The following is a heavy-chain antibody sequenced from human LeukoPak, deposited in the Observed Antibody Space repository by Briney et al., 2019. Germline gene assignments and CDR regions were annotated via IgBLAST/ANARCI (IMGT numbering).Heavy chain of an antibody. J-gene: IGHJ5*02. D-gene: IGHD6-19*01. CDR3: ARDPGNSRQWLANWFDP. CDR1: GYTFTVYY. V-gene: IGHV1-2*02. Sequence: ASVKVFCKVSGYTFTVYYMHWVRQAPGQGLVWMGWINPNSGGTNYAQKFQGRVTMTRDTSISTAYMELSRLRSDDTAVYYCARDPGNSRQWLANWFDPWGQGTLVTVSS. CDR2: INPNSGGT.